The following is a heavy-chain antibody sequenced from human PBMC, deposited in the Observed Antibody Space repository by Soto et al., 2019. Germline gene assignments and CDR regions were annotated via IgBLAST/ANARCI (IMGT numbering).Heavy chain of an antibody. J-gene: IGHJ6*02. CDR2: ISYDGSNK. CDR3: AKVDMALRYFDWLSYYYGMDV. V-gene: IGHV3-30*18. D-gene: IGHD3-9*01. Sequence: PGGSLRLSCAASGFTFSSYGMHWVRQAPGKGLEWVAVISYDGSNKYYADSVKARFTISRDNSKNTLYLQMNSLRAEDTAVYYRAKVDMALRYFDWLSYYYGMDVWGQGTTVTVSS. CDR1: GFTFSSYG.